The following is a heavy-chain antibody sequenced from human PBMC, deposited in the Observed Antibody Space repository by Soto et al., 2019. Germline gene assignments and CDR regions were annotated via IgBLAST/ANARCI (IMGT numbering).Heavy chain of an antibody. D-gene: IGHD6-19*01. J-gene: IGHJ4*02. CDR2: ISYDGSNK. Sequence: QVQLVESGGGVVQPGRSLRLSCAASGFTFSSYGMNWVRQAPGKGLEWVAVISYDGSNKYYADSVKGRFTISRDNSKNTLYLQMNSMRAEDTAVYYCAKDLSQYIIAVAGLDYWGQGTLVTVSS. V-gene: IGHV3-30*18. CDR3: AKDLSQYIIAVAGLDY. CDR1: GFTFSSYG.